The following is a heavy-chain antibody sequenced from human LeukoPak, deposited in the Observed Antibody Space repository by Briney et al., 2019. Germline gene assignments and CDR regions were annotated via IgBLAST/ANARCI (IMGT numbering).Heavy chain of an antibody. V-gene: IGHV1-69*13. CDR2: IIPIFGTV. Sequence: ASVKVSCKASGGTFSSYAISWVRQAPGQGLEWMGGIIPIFGTVNYAQKFQGRVTITADESTSTAYMELSSLRSEDTAVYYCASHLLRDYSNYQYYFDYWGQGTLVTVSS. J-gene: IGHJ4*02. CDR1: GGTFSSYA. CDR3: ASHLLRDYSNYQYYFDY. D-gene: IGHD4-11*01.